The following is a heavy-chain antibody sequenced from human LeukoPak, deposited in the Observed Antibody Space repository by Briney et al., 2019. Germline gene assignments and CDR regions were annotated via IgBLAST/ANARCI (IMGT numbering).Heavy chain of an antibody. J-gene: IGHJ5*02. CDR1: GGSIRSSYYY. Sequence: SETLSLTCTVSGGSIRSSYYYWSWIRQPPGKGLEWIGYIYYSGSTYYNPSLKSRVTISVDTSKNQFSLKLSSVTAADTAVYYCATLYGDYERWFDPWGQGTLVTVSS. CDR2: IYYSGST. V-gene: IGHV4-30-4*01. D-gene: IGHD4-17*01. CDR3: ATLYGDYERWFDP.